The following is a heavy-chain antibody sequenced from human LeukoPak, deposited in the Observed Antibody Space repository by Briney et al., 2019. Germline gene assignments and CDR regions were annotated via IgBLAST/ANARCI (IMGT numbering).Heavy chain of an antibody. CDR3: ANQTPAYSNTFDY. D-gene: IGHD4-11*01. J-gene: IGHJ4*02. CDR2: IYHSGST. V-gene: IGHV4-38-2*01. Sequence: SETLSLTCAVSGYSISSGYYWGWIRQPPGKGLEWIGSIYHSGSTYYNPSLKSRVTISVDTSRNQFSLKLSSVTAADTAVYYCANQTPAYSNTFDYWGQGTLVTVSS. CDR1: GYSISSGYY.